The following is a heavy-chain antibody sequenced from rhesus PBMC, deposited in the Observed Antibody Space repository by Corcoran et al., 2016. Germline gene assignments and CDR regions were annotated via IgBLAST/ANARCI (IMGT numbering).Heavy chain of an antibody. CDR1: GGFVGRRNW. Sequence: QVQLQVSGPGLVKPSATRSLTGAFSGGFVGRRNWWRGTGQPPGKALEWIGYISGSSGSTYYNPSLKSRVTISTDTSKNQFSLKLSSVTAADTAVYYCASSVEFDYWGQGVLVTVSS. J-gene: IGHJ4*01. D-gene: IGHD3-40*01. CDR3: ASSVEFDY. CDR2: ISGSSGST. V-gene: IGHV4-65*01.